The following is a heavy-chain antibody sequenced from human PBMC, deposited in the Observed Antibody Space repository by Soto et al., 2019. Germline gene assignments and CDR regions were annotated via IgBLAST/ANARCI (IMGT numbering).Heavy chain of an antibody. V-gene: IGHV3-66*01. J-gene: IGHJ3*02. D-gene: IGHD2-15*01. Sequence: EVQLVESGGGLVQPGGSLRLSCVASGFTVTDIYMNWVRQDPGKGLEWVSVIYKDFTDYADFVRGRFSVSTDTSKNALYLQLDNLRAEDTAVYYCAREPRYCSGGSCSIMGDAFDIWGQGAMVTVSS. CDR1: GFTVTDIY. CDR2: IYKDFT. CDR3: AREPRYCSGGSCSIMGDAFDI.